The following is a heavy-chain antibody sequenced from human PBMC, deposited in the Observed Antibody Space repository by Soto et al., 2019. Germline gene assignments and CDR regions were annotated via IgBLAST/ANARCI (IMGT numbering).Heavy chain of an antibody. V-gene: IGHV4-39*01. CDR3: ARSLRGEQWLVPFDAFDI. J-gene: IGHJ3*02. Sequence: SSETLSVTCTVSGGSISSSSYYWGWIRQPPGKGLEWIGSIYYSGSTYYNPSLKSRVTISVDTSKNQFSLKLSSVTAADTAVYYCARSLRGEQWLVPFDAFDIWGQGTMVTVSS. CDR1: GGSISSSSYY. CDR2: IYYSGST. D-gene: IGHD6-19*01.